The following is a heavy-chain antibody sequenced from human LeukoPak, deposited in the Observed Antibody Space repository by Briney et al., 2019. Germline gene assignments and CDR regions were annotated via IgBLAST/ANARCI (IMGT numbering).Heavy chain of an antibody. CDR1: GYSFTSYY. Sequence: WASVKVSCKASGYSFTSYYMHWVRQAPGQGLEWMGIINPSGGSTSYAQKFQGRVTMTRDTSTSTVYMELSSLRSEDTAVYYCARVWRKYYDSSGPAYYWGQRTLVTVSS. CDR3: ARVWRKYYDSSGPAYY. D-gene: IGHD3-22*01. CDR2: INPSGGST. J-gene: IGHJ4*02. V-gene: IGHV1-46*01.